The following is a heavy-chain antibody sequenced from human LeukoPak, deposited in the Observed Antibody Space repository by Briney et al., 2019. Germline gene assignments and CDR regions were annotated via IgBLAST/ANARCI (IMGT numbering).Heavy chain of an antibody. J-gene: IGHJ4*02. CDR1: GYTFTGYY. Sequence: GASVKVSCKASGYTFTGYYMHWVRQAPGQGLEWMGWINPNSGGTNYAQKFQGRVTMTRDTSISTAYMELSRLRSDDTAVYYCARGGFLGYDYVLGSYRSFYYFDYWGQGTLVTVSS. CDR3: ARGGFLGYDYVLGSYRSFYYFDY. V-gene: IGHV1-2*02. D-gene: IGHD3-16*02. CDR2: INPNSGGT.